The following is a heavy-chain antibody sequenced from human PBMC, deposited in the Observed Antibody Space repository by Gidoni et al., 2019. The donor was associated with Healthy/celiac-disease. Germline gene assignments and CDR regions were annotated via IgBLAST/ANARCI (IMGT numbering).Heavy chain of an antibody. CDR2: ISYDGSNK. D-gene: IGHD1-7*01. Sequence: QVQLVESGGGVVQPGRSLRLSCAASGFTFRSYAMHWVRQAPGKGLEWVAVISYDGSNKYYADSVKGRFTISRDNSKNTLYLQMNSLRAEDTAVYYCARWKMATGTTYTIDYYYYGMDVWGQGTTVTVSS. CDR1: GFTFRSYA. J-gene: IGHJ6*02. V-gene: IGHV3-30-3*01. CDR3: ARWKMATGTTYTIDYYYYGMDV.